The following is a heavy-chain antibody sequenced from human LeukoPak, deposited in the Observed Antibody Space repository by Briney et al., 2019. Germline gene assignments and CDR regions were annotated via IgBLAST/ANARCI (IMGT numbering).Heavy chain of an antibody. CDR1: GGSIISGNW. V-gene: IGHV4-4*02. J-gene: IGHJ4*02. Sequence: PSETLSLTCAVSGGSIISGNWWSWVRQPPGKGLEWIGEIYHSGRTNYNPSLKSRVTISLDKSKNQFSLNLSSVTAADTAVYYCARQTGSGLFILPGGQGTLVTVSS. CDR2: IYHSGRT. D-gene: IGHD3/OR15-3a*01. CDR3: ARQTGSGLFILP.